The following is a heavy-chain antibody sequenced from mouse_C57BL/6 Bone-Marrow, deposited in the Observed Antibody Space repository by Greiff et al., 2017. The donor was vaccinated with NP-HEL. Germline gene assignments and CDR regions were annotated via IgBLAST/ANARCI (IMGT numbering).Heavy chain of an antibody. V-gene: IGHV1-55*01. J-gene: IGHJ2*01. Sequence: VQLQQPGAELVKPGASVKMSCKASGYTFTSYWITWVKQRPGQGLEWNGDIYPGSGSTNYNEKFKSKATLTVDTSSSTAYMQLRSLTSEDSAVYYCARGERGNDYWGQGTTLTVSS. CDR2: IYPGSGST. CDR3: ARGERGNDY. CDR1: GYTFTSYW.